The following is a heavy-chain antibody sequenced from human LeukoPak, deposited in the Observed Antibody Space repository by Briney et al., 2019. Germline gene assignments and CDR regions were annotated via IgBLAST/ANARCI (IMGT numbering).Heavy chain of an antibody. CDR1: GFSFSSYG. CDR3: AKVQLGIGVDY. Sequence: GGSLRLSCAASGFSFSSYGVSWVRQAPGRGLEWVSFICDGGSRTYYADSVNGRFTISRDDSKNTLYLQMNSLRAEDTAVYYCAKVQLGIGVDYWGQGTLVTVSS. D-gene: IGHD1-1*01. V-gene: IGHV3-23*01. J-gene: IGHJ4*02. CDR2: ICDGGSRT.